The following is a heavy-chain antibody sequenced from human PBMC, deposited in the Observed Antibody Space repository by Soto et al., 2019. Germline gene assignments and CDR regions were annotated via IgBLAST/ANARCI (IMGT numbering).Heavy chain of an antibody. CDR1: GVSISSGGYY. V-gene: IGHV4-31*03. J-gene: IGHJ5*02. D-gene: IGHD6-13*01. Sequence: SETLSLTCTVSGVSISSGGYYWSWIRQHPGKGLEWIGYIYYSGSTYYNPSLKSRVTISVDTSKNQFSLKLSSVTAADTAVYYCARDWAGIAAPRFDPWGQGTLVTVSS. CDR3: ARDWAGIAAPRFDP. CDR2: IYYSGST.